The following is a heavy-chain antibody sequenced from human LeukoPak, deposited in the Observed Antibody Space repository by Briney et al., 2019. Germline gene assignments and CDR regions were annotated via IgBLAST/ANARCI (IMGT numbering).Heavy chain of an antibody. V-gene: IGHV3-23*01. CDR2: ISGSGDST. CDR3: AKDIYTIDAFDI. Sequence: GGSLRLSCTASNFTFSNYAMSWVRQASGKGLEWVSAISGSGDSTYYADSVKGRFTISRDTSNNTLYLQMKSLRAEDTAVYYCAKDIYTIDAFDIWGQGTMVTVSS. J-gene: IGHJ3*02. D-gene: IGHD3-16*01. CDR1: NFTFSNYA.